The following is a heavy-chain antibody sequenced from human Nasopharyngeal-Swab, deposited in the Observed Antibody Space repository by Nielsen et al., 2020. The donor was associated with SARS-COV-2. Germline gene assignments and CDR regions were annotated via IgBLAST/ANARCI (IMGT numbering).Heavy chain of an antibody. CDR3: AKGGSAEWLAFSYYGMDV. CDR2: ISGSGGST. Sequence: GGSLRLSCAASGFTFSSHAMSWVRQAPGKGLEWVSAISGSGGSTYYADSVKGRFTTSRDNSKNTLYLQMNSLRAEDTAVYYCAKGGSAEWLAFSYYGMDVWGQGTTVTVSS. D-gene: IGHD6-19*01. J-gene: IGHJ6*02. CDR1: GFTFSSHA. V-gene: IGHV3-23*01.